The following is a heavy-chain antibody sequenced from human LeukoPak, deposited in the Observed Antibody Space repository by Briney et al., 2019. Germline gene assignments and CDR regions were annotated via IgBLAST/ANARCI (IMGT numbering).Heavy chain of an antibody. Sequence: GASVKVSCKASGYTYSTYDIHWVRQAPGQRLEWMGWINVGNGHTKYSQTFQDRVTITRDRSVNTAYMELSSLRSEDTAVYYCASFRYSSSWSPLDYWGQGTLVTVSS. CDR3: ASFRYSSSWSPLDY. V-gene: IGHV1-3*01. D-gene: IGHD6-13*01. CDR2: INVGNGHT. CDR1: GYTYSTYD. J-gene: IGHJ4*02.